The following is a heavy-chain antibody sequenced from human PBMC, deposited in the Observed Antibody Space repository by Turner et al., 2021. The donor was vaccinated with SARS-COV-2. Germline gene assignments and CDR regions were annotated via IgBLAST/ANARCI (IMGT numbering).Heavy chain of an antibody. D-gene: IGHD1-1*01. Sequence: QVQLQESGPGLVKPSETLSLTCTVSGGSISSAYWSWTRQPAGKGLEWLGRIYTSGSTNYNPSLKSRVTMSGDTSKNQFSLKLSSVTAADTAVYYCARDRVQLGPVGMDVWGQGTTVTVSS. CDR1: GGSISSAY. CDR2: IYTSGST. J-gene: IGHJ6*02. CDR3: ARDRVQLGPVGMDV. V-gene: IGHV4-4*07.